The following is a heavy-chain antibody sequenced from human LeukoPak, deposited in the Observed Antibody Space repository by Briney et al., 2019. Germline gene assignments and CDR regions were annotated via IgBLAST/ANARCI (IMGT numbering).Heavy chain of an antibody. CDR2: INPNSGGT. D-gene: IGHD3-22*01. CDR1: GYTFTGYS. CDR3: AREVICYSDSSGYAFDI. J-gene: IGHJ3*02. V-gene: IGHV1-2*06. Sequence: ASVKVSFKASGYTFTGYSIGWVRQAPGQGLEWMGRINPNSGGTNYAQKFQGRVTMTRDPSISTSYMELSRLRSDDTAVYYCAREVICYSDSSGYAFDIWGQGTMVTVSS.